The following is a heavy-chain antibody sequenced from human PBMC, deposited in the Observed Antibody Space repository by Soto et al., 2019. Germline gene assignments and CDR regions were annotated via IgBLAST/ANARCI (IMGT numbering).Heavy chain of an antibody. CDR2: IYYSGST. V-gene: IGHV4-31*03. CDR3: ARDYSSSFDY. J-gene: IGHJ4*02. CDR1: GGSISSGGYY. D-gene: IGHD6-6*01. Sequence: PSETLSLTCTVSGGSISSGGYYWSWIRQHPGKCLEWIGYIYYSGSTYYNPSLKSRVTISVDTSKNQFSLKLSSVTAADTAVYYCARDYSSSFDYWGQGTLVTVYS.